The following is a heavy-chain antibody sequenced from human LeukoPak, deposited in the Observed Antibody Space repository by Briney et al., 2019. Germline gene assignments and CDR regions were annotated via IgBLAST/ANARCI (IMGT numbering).Heavy chain of an antibody. Sequence: SETLSLTCTVSGGSISSYYWSWIRQPPGKGLEWIGYIYYSGSTNYNPSLKSRVTISVDTSKNQFSLKLSSVTAADTAVYYCARDPLPQVSSGSPVWGKGTRSPSPQ. CDR2: IYYSGST. V-gene: IGHV4-59*01. CDR3: ARDPLPQVSSGSPV. J-gene: IGHJ6*04. CDR1: GGSISSYY. D-gene: IGHD6-6*01.